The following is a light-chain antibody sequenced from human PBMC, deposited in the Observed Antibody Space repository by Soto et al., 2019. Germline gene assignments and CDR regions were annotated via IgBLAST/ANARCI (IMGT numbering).Light chain of an antibody. CDR1: SSNIGAGYD. CDR3: QSYDTNLSGSV. Sequence: QSALTQPPSVSGAPGQRVTISCTGSSSNIGAGYDVHWYQQLPGTAPKLLIYHTSNRPSGVPDRFSGSKSDTSASLAITGLQAEDEADYYCQSYDTNLSGSVFGGGT. J-gene: IGLJ3*02. CDR2: HTS. V-gene: IGLV1-40*01.